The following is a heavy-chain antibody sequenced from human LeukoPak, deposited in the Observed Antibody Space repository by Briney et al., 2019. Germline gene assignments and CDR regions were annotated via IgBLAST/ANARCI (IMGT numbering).Heavy chain of an antibody. Sequence: GASVKVSCKASGYTFSGYYIHWVRQAPGQRREWLGWINPNSGGTNYAQKFQGRVTITRDTSISTAYMELSRLRSDDTAVYYCASGGAAYCSSASCYHMEYFDYWGQGTLATVSS. CDR3: ASGGAAYCSSASCYHMEYFDY. V-gene: IGHV1-2*02. CDR2: INPNSGGT. CDR1: GYTFSGYY. J-gene: IGHJ4*02. D-gene: IGHD2-2*01.